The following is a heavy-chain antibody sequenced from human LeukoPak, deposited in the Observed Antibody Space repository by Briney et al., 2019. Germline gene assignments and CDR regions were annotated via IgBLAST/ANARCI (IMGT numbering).Heavy chain of an antibody. Sequence: PGGSLRLSCVVSGFTFSNYWMSWVRQPPGKGLEWIGEINHSGSTNYNPSLKSRVTISVDTSKNQFSLKLSSVTAADTAVYYCARAPKRFYSSSAIGFDPWGQGTLVTVSS. D-gene: IGHD6-13*01. CDR2: INHSGST. V-gene: IGHV4-34*01. CDR3: ARAPKRFYSSSAIGFDP. CDR1: GFTFSNYW. J-gene: IGHJ5*02.